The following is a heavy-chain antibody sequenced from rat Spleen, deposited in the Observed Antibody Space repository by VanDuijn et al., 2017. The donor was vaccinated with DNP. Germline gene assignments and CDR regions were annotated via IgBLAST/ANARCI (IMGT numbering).Heavy chain of an antibody. J-gene: IGHJ4*01. CDR2: IQSGGNT. D-gene: IGHD1-3*01. V-gene: IGHV2-1*01. CDR3: ASTLVNYGTYGYYAMDA. Sequence: QVQLKESGPGLVQPSQTLSLTCTVAGFSLTSNNVHWVRQPPGKGLEWMGRIQSGGNTDYSSALKSRLRISRDTSKSQVFLKMNSLQTEDTATYYCASTLVNYGTYGYYAMDAWGQGTSVTVSS. CDR1: GFSLTSNN.